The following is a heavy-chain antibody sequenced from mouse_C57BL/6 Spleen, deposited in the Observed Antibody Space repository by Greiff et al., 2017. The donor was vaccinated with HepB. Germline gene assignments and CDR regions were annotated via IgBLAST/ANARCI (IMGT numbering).Heavy chain of an antibody. CDR3: ARLTTVVATPLD. D-gene: IGHD1-1*01. CDR1: GYTFTSYW. Sequence: QVQLQQSGAELVRPGTSVKLSCKASGYTFTSYWMHWVKQRPGQGLEWIGVIDPSDSYTNYNQKFKGKATLTVDTSSSTAFMQLSSLTSEDSAVYYCARLTTVVATPLDWGQGTTLTVSS. V-gene: IGHV1-59*01. CDR2: IDPSDSYT. J-gene: IGHJ2*01.